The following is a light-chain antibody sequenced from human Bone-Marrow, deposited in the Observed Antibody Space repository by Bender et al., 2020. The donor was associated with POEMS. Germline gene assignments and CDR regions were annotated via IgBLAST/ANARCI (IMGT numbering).Light chain of an antibody. Sequence: QSVVTQPPSLSEAPRQRVTISCSGSSSNIGNHGVNWYQQHPGKAPKLMIYDVSDRPSGVSNRFSASKSGTSASLAISELQSEDEALYYCSAWDDSLSGWVFGGGTKLTVL. V-gene: IGLV1-36*01. CDR1: SSNIGNHG. CDR2: DVS. CDR3: SAWDDSLSGWV. J-gene: IGLJ3*02.